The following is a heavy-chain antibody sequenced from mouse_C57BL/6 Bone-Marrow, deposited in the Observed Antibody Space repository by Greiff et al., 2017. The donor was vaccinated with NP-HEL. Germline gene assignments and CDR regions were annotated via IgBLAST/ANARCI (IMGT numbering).Heavy chain of an antibody. CDR2: IDPNSGGT. J-gene: IGHJ1*03. Sequence: VQLQQPGAELVKPGASVKLSCKASGYTFTSYWMHWVKQRPGRGLEWIGRIDPNSGGTKYNEKFKSKATLTVDKPSSTAYMQLSSLTSEDSAVYYCASLITTVVATDGYFDVWGTGTTVTVSS. CDR3: ASLITTVVATDGYFDV. V-gene: IGHV1-72*01. D-gene: IGHD1-1*01. CDR1: GYTFTSYW.